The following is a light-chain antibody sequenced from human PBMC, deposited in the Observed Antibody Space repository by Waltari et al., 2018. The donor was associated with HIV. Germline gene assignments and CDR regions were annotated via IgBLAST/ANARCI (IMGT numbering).Light chain of an antibody. CDR2: GVS. CDR1: QSINVW. J-gene: IGKJ3*01. V-gene: IGKV1-5*03. Sequence: DIQMTQSPSTLSASLRDRVTITCRASQSINVWLAWYQQKPGKAPKLLMYGVSNLETGVPSRFSGSGSGTELTLTSVSLQPDDFATYYCQQYDSYPFTFGPGTKVDIK. CDR3: QQYDSYPFT.